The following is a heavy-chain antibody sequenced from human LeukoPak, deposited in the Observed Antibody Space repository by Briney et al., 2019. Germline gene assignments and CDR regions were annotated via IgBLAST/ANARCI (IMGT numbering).Heavy chain of an antibody. CDR1: GFTVSSNY. CDR3: ARDRQMAKGWGAFDI. Sequence: GGSLRLSCAASGFTVSSNYMSWVRLAPGKGLEWVSVIYSGGSTYYADSVKGRFTISRDNSKNTLYLQMNSLRAEDTAVYYCARDRQMAKGWGAFDIWGQGTMVTVSS. V-gene: IGHV3-53*01. D-gene: IGHD5-24*01. CDR2: IYSGGST. J-gene: IGHJ3*02.